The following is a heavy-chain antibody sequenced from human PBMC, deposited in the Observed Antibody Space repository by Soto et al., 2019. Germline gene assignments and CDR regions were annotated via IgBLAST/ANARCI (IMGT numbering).Heavy chain of an antibody. Sequence: QVQLVQSGAEVKRPGASVKVSCKASGYMFTGFYLHWVRQAPGQGLEWMGWINPNNGVTTYAKNFQGRVTMTRDSSISTAYMELSSLRSDETAVYFCAAAAIPVAGRHPDFWGQGTVVTVSS. CDR3: AAAAIPVAGRHPDF. CDR1: GYMFTGFY. CDR2: INPNNGVT. J-gene: IGHJ4*02. V-gene: IGHV1-2*02. D-gene: IGHD6-19*01.